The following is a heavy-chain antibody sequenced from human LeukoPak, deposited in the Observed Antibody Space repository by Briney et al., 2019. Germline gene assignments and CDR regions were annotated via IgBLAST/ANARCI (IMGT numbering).Heavy chain of an antibody. J-gene: IGHJ6*02. Sequence: PGGSLRLSCAASGFTFSSYSMNWVRQAPGKGLEWVSSISSSSSYIYYADSVKGRFTISRDNAKNSLYLQMNSLRAEDTAVYYCAREGNDYGDYVGVYYYYGMDVWGQGTTVTVSS. D-gene: IGHD4-17*01. CDR2: ISSSSSYI. V-gene: IGHV3-21*01. CDR3: AREGNDYGDYVGVYYYYGMDV. CDR1: GFTFSSYS.